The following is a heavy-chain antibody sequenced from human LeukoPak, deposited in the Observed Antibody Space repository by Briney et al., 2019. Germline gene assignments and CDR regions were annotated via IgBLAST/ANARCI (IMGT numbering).Heavy chain of an antibody. J-gene: IGHJ4*02. V-gene: IGHV3-11*01. CDR2: ISDSGHTT. D-gene: IGHD1-1*01. CDR3: ARTRKWNDS. CDR1: GGSISSSSYY. Sequence: LSLTCTVSGGSISSSSYYWGWIRQPPGKGLDWISYISDSGHTTYYADSVKGRFTISRDNAKNSLYLQMNSLRAEDTAVYYCARTRKWNDSWGQGTLVTVSS.